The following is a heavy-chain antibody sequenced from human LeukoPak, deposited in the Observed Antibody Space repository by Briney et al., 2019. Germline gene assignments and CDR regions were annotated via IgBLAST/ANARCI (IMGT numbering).Heavy chain of an antibody. V-gene: IGHV3-64*01. D-gene: IGHD5-18*01. CDR3: AREEVELWSGFGY. CDR2: ISSDGGST. Sequence: PGGSLRLSCAASGFTFTTYRMHWVRQAPGKGLEYVSGISSDGGSTYYANSVTGRFTISRDNSKNTLYLQMGSLRGEDMAVYSCAREEVELWSGFGYWGQGTLVTVFS. J-gene: IGHJ4*02. CDR1: GFTFTTYR.